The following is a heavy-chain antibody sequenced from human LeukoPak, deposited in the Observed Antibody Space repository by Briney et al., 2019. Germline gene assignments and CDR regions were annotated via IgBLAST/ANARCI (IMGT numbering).Heavy chain of an antibody. D-gene: IGHD1-26*01. J-gene: IGHJ3*02. CDR2: IWYDGSNK. CDR1: GFTFSSYG. V-gene: IGHV3-33*06. CDR3: AKDFGGSEDAFDI. Sequence: GGSLRLSCAASGFTFSSYGMHWVRQAPGKGLEWVAVIWYDGSNKYYADSVKGRFTISRDNSKSTLYLQMNSLRAEDTAVYYCAKDFGGSEDAFDIWGQGTMVTVSS.